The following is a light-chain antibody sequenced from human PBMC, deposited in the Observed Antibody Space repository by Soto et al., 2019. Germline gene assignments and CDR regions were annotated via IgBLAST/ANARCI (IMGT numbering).Light chain of an antibody. V-gene: IGLV2-14*01. J-gene: IGLJ1*01. CDR2: EVN. Sequence: QSALTQPAAVSGSPGQSITISCTGTSSDIGVYNYVTWYQQHPGKAPKLVIYEVNNRPSGVSDRFSGSKSDNTASLTISGLQAEDEADYYCSSFTTASTLVFGTGTKVTVL. CDR1: SSDIGVYNY. CDR3: SSFTTASTLV.